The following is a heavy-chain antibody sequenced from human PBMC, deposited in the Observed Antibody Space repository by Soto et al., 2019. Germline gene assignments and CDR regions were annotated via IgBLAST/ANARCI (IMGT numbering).Heavy chain of an antibody. CDR3: ARDIFGGGESPNNY. CDR1: GGTFSSYT. CDR2: IIPILGIA. D-gene: IGHD3-10*01. V-gene: IGHV1-69*08. J-gene: IGHJ4*02. Sequence: QVQLVQSGAEVKKPGSSVKVSCKASGGTFSSYTISWVRQAPGQGLEWMGRIIPILGIANYAQKFQGRVTITADKSTSTAYMELSSLRSEDTAVYYCARDIFGGGESPNNYWGQGTLVTVSS.